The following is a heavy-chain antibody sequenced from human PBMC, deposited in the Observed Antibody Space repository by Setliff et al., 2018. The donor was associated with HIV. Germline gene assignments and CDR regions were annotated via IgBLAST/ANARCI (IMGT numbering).Heavy chain of an antibody. CDR2: VYYSGST. CDR3: AKDRSGSYRTFDY. V-gene: IGHV4-39*07. Sequence: SETLSLTCTVSGASSIYFWGWIRQPPGKGLEWIGSVYYSGSTYYNPSLKSRVTISMDTSKNQFSLKLNSVTAADTAVYYCAKDRSGSYRTFDYWGPGILVNVS. D-gene: IGHD1-26*01. CDR1: GASSIYF. J-gene: IGHJ4*02.